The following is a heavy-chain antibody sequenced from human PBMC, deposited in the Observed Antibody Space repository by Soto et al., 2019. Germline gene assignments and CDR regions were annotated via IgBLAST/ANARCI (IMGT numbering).Heavy chain of an antibody. Sequence: GGSLRLSCAASGFTFSSYAMHWVRQAPGKGLEWVAVISYDGSNKYYADSVKGRFTISRDNSKNTLYLQMNSLRAEDTAVYYCARDFVGGWSSSNYYGMDVWGQGTTVTVSS. D-gene: IGHD3-10*01. CDR2: ISYDGSNK. V-gene: IGHV3-30-3*01. CDR3: ARDFVGGWSSSNYYGMDV. J-gene: IGHJ6*02. CDR1: GFTFSSYA.